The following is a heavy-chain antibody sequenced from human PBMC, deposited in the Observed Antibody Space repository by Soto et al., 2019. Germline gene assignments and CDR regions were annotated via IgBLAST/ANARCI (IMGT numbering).Heavy chain of an antibody. CDR3: AKASNSSPWFDSWLES. D-gene: IGHD6-6*01. Sequence: PGGYLRLSXAASGFNFRYYAMTWVRQAPGKGLEWVSSINDNGDSTHYADSVKGRFTISRDNSKNTLYLQMNSLTAEDTAVYFCAKASNSSPWFDSWLESWGQGTLVTVSS. J-gene: IGHJ5*01. V-gene: IGHV3-23*01. CDR1: GFNFRYYA. CDR2: INDNGDST.